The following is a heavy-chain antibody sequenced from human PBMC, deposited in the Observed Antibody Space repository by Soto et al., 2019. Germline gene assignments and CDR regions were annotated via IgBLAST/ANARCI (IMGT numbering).Heavy chain of an antibody. CDR1: GFSLSTTGVG. V-gene: IGHV2-5*02. J-gene: IGHJ4*02. CDR3: ARSLWFEVLH. D-gene: IGHD3-10*01. Sequence: QITLKESGPTLVKPTQTLTLTCSFSGFSLSTTGVGVGWIRQSPGKALEWLAIIYWDNDKRYSPSLKSRVTITKNTSNNQVVLTVTNIYPLDTGTYYCARSLWFEVLHWGQGTLVTVSS. CDR2: IYWDNDK.